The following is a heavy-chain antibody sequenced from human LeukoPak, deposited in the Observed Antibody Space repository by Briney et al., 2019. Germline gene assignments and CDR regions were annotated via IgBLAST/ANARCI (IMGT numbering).Heavy chain of an antibody. CDR2: INPNSGGT. CDR1: GYAFTGYY. V-gene: IGHV1-2*02. Sequence: ASVKVSCKASGYAFTGYYMHWVRKAPGQGLEWMEWINPNSGGTNYAQKFQGRVTMTRDTSISTAYMELSSLRSEDTAVYYCARGPFVGYSGYDYVDYWGQGTLVTVSS. D-gene: IGHD5-12*01. J-gene: IGHJ4*02. CDR3: ARGPFVGYSGYDYVDY.